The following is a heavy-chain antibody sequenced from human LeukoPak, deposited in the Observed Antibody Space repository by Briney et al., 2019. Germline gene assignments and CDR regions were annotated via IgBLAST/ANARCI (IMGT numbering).Heavy chain of an antibody. CDR2: IIPIFGTA. CDR3: ATLPGVYSGYVAENFDY. Sequence: ASVKVSCKASGGTFSSYAISWVRQAPGQGLEWMGGIIPIFGTANYAQKFQGRVTITADKSTSTAYMELSSLRSEDTAVYYCATLPGVYSGYVAENFDYWGQGTLVTVSS. J-gene: IGHJ4*02. V-gene: IGHV1-69*06. D-gene: IGHD5-12*01. CDR1: GGTFSSYA.